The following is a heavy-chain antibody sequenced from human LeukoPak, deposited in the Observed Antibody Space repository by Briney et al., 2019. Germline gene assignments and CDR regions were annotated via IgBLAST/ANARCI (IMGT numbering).Heavy chain of an antibody. Sequence: ASVKVSCKASGYTFTSYGISWVRQAPGQGLEWMGWISAYNGNTNYAQKLQGRVTMTTDTSTSTAYMELRSLRSDDTAVYYCARDSYDSWSGYYPTIEPLDYWGQGTLVTVSS. V-gene: IGHV1-18*01. CDR1: GYTFTSYG. D-gene: IGHD3-3*01. CDR2: ISAYNGNT. J-gene: IGHJ4*02. CDR3: ARDSYDSWSGYYPTIEPLDY.